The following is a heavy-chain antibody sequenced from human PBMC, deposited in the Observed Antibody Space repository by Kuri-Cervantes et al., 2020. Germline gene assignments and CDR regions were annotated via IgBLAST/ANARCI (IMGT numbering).Heavy chain of an antibody. CDR1: GFTFSSYA. Sequence: GESLQISCAASGFTFSSYAMHWVRQAPGKGLEWVAVISYDGSNKYYADSVKGRFTISRDNSKNTLYLQMNSLRAEDTAVYYCAKGPIVGAIPYFQHWGQGTLVTVSS. J-gene: IGHJ1*01. CDR3: AKGPIVGAIPYFQH. CDR2: ISYDGSNK. D-gene: IGHD1-26*01. V-gene: IGHV3-30-3*01.